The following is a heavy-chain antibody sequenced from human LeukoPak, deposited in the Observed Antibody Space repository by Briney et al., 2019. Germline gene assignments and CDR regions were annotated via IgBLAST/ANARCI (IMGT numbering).Heavy chain of an antibody. CDR1: GGSISSYY. J-gene: IGHJ4*02. V-gene: IGHV4-59*01. Sequence: PSETLFLTCTVSGGSISSYYWSWIRQPPGKGLEGIGYIYYSGSTNYSPSLKSRVTISVDTSKNQFSLKLSSVTAADTAVYYCARGPLGGSSARDYWGQGTLVTVSS. D-gene: IGHD6-6*01. CDR2: IYYSGST. CDR3: ARGPLGGSSARDY.